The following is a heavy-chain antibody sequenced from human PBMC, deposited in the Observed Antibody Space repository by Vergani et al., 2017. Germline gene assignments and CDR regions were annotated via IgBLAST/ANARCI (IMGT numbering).Heavy chain of an antibody. Sequence: EVQLVESGGGLIQPGGSLRLSCAASGFTVSSNYMSWVRQAPGKGLEWVSVIYSGGSTYYADSVKGRFTIARDNSKNTLYLQMSSLRAEDTAVYYCARVMCSGGSCYYDYWYFDLWGRGTLVTVSS. CDR1: GFTVSSNY. CDR3: ARVMCSGGSCYYDYWYFDL. J-gene: IGHJ2*01. V-gene: IGHV3-53*01. D-gene: IGHD2-15*01. CDR2: IYSGGST.